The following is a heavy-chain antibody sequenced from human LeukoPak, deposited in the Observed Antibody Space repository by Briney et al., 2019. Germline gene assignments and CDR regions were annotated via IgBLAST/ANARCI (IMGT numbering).Heavy chain of an antibody. CDR3: ANTLNIVVVPAAMRPGY. CDR1: GFTFSSYA. D-gene: IGHD2-2*01. J-gene: IGHJ4*02. CDR2: ISGSGGST. V-gene: IGHV3-23*01. Sequence: PGGSLGLSCAASGFTFSSYAMSWVRQAPGKGLEWVSAISGSGGSTYYADSVKGRFTISRDNSKNTLYLQMNSLRAEDTAVYYCANTLNIVVVPAAMRPGYWGQGTLVTVSS.